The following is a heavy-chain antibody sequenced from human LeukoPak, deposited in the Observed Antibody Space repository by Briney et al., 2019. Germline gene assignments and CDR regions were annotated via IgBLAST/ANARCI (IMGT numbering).Heavy chain of an antibody. CDR1: GFTFSDYY. V-gene: IGHV3-11*06. CDR2: ISSSSSYT. CDR3: ARGLRYYYYGMDV. Sequence: GGSLRLSCAASGFTFSDYYMSWIRQAPGKGLECVSYISSSSSYTNYADSVKGRFTISRDNAKDSLYLQMDSLRAEDTAVYYCARGLRYYYYGMDVWGQGTTVTVSS. J-gene: IGHJ6*02. D-gene: IGHD3-16*01.